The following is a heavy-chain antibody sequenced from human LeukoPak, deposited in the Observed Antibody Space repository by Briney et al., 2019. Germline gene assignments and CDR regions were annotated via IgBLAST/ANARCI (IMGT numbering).Heavy chain of an antibody. Sequence: GGSLRLSCAASGFTFSSYAMHWVRQAPGKGLEWVAVTSYDGSNKYYADSVKGRFTISRDNSKNTLYLQTNSLRAEDTAVYYCASSYYGSGSYPYFDYWGQGTLVTVPS. J-gene: IGHJ4*02. V-gene: IGHV3-30*04. CDR2: TSYDGSNK. CDR3: ASSYYGSGSYPYFDY. CDR1: GFTFSSYA. D-gene: IGHD3-10*01.